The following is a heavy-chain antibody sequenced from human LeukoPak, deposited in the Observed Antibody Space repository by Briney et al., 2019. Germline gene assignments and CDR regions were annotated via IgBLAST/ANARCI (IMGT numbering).Heavy chain of an antibody. CDR1: GFTFSSYG. D-gene: IGHD3-10*01. Sequence: AGGSLRLSCAASGFTFSSYGIHWVRQAPGKGLEWVAVISHDGGNEYYADSVKGRFTISRDNSKNTLYPQMNSLRAEDTALYYCAKAYSYGSGSFYKTFDYWGQGTLVTVSS. CDR3: AKAYSYGSGSFYKTFDY. V-gene: IGHV3-30*18. CDR2: ISHDGGNE. J-gene: IGHJ4*02.